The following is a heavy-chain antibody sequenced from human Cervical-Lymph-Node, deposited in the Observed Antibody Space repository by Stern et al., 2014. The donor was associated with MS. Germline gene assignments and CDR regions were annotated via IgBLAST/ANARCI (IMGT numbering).Heavy chain of an antibody. CDR1: GYTFTNYY. V-gene: IGHV1-2*02. J-gene: IGHJ4*02. CDR2: IDPNSGGT. CDR3: ARGRGDARPYYFDY. D-gene: IGHD4-17*01. Sequence: QLVQSGAEVKKPGASVKVSCKASGYTFTNYYIHWVRQAPGQGLELMGWIDPNSGGTNYAQKSQGRVTMTRDTSISTAYMELSRLTSDDTAVYYCARGRGDARPYYFDYWGQGTLVTVSS.